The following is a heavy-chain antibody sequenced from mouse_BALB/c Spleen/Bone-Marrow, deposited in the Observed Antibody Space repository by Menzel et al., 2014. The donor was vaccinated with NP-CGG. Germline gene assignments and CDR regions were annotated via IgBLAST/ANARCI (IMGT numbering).Heavy chain of an antibody. CDR1: GFTFTDYY. CDR3: ARDKGRFFFDY. Sequence: EVMLVESGGGLVQPGGSLRLSCATSGFTFTDYYMNWVRQPPGKALEWLGFIRNKANGYTTEYSASVKGRFTISRDNSQNILYLQMNTLRADYSSTYYSARDKGRFFFDYWVQRTTLTVSS. J-gene: IGHJ2*01. V-gene: IGHV7-3*02. CDR2: IRNKANGYTT.